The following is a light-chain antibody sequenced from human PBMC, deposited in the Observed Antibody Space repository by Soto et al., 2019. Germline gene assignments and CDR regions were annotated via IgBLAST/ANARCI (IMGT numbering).Light chain of an antibody. Sequence: QSALTQPASVSGSPGQSITISCTGTSRDVGGYNYVSWYQHHPGKAPKLMIYEVSNRFSGSKSGNTASLTISGLQAEDEADYYCSSYTSSSTYVFGTGTKLTVL. CDR3: SSYTSSSTYV. J-gene: IGLJ1*01. CDR1: SRDVGGYNY. CDR2: EV. V-gene: IGLV2-14*01.